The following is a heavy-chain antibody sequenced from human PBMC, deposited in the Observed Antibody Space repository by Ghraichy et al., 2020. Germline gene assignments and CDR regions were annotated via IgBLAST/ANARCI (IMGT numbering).Heavy chain of an antibody. V-gene: IGHV4-34*01. J-gene: IGHJ6*02. CDR2: INHSGST. CDR1: GGSFSGYY. CDR3: ARGQDYDFWSGYPSLYYYYGMDV. Sequence: SETLSLTCAVYGGSFSGYYWSWIRQPPGKGLEWIGEINHSGSTNYNPSLKSRVTISVDTSKNQFSLKLSSVTAADTAVYYCARGQDYDFWSGYPSLYYYYGMDVWGQGTTVTVSS. D-gene: IGHD3-3*01.